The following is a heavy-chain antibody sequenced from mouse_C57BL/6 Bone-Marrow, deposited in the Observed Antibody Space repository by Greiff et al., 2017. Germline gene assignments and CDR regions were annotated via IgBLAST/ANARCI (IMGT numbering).Heavy chain of an antibody. V-gene: IGHV1-54*01. Sequence: VQLVESGAELVRPGTSVKVSCKASGYAFTNYLIEWVKQRPGQGLEWIGVINPGSGGTNYNEQFKGKGTLTADKSSSTAYMQLSSLTSEDSAVYFCARSKNWDSWFAYWGQGTLVTVSA. D-gene: IGHD4-1*01. CDR1: GYAFTNYL. CDR2: INPGSGGT. J-gene: IGHJ3*01. CDR3: ARSKNWDSWFAY.